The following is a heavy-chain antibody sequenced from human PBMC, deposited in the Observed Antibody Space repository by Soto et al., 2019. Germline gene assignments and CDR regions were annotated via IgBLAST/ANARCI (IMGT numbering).Heavy chain of an antibody. CDR1: GFTFSSYS. CDR2: ISSSSSTI. J-gene: IGHJ1*01. CDR3: ARTVYCTNGVCSREYFQH. V-gene: IGHV3-48*01. D-gene: IGHD2-8*01. Sequence: PGGSLRLSCAASGFTFSSYSMNWVRQAPGKGLEWVSYISSSSSTIYYADSVKGRFTVSRDNAKNSLYLQMNSLRAEDTAVYYCARTVYCTNGVCSREYFQHWGQGTLVTVSS.